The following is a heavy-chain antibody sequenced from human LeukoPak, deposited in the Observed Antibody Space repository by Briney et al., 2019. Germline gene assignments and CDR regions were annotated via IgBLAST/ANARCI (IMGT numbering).Heavy chain of an antibody. CDR3: ARDGDYYDSSGYSDAFDI. D-gene: IGHD3-22*01. J-gene: IGHJ3*02. CDR1: GGSISSYY. Sequence: SETLSLTCTVSGGSISSYYWSWIRQPAGKGLEWIGRIYTSGSTNYNPSLKSRVTMSVDTSKNQFSLKLSSVTAADTAVYYCARDGDYYDSSGYSDAFDIWGQGTMVTVSS. CDR2: IYTSGST. V-gene: IGHV4-4*07.